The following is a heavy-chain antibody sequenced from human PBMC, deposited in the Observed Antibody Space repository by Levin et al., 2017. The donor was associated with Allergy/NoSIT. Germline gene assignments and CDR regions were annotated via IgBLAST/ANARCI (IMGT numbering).Heavy chain of an antibody. CDR3: ARGVWIAAAGPVMDV. V-gene: IGHV6-1*01. CDR1: GDSVSSNSAA. CDR2: TYYRSKWYN. Sequence: SQTLSLTCVISGDSVSSNSAAWNWIRQSPSRGLEWLGRTYYRSKWYNDYAVSVESRITMNPDTSKNQFSLQLNSVTPEDTAVYYCARGVWIAAAGPVMDVWGQGTTVTVSS. J-gene: IGHJ6*02. D-gene: IGHD6-13*01.